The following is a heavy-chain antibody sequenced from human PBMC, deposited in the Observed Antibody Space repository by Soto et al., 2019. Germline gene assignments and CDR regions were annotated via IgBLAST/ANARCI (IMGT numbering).Heavy chain of an antibody. CDR3: AKGRGGSGSLTPRVDF. CDR2: TSGGGDTT. CDR1: GFTFNNYA. Sequence: EVQLLESGGGLVQPGGSLRLSCAASGFTFNNYAMTWVRQAPGKGLEWVSATSGGGDTTSYADSVKGRFTVSIDGSKNTVYLQMSRLRAEDTALYYCAKGRGGSGSLTPRVDFWGQGTLVTVSS. J-gene: IGHJ4*02. V-gene: IGHV3-23*01. D-gene: IGHD3-10*01.